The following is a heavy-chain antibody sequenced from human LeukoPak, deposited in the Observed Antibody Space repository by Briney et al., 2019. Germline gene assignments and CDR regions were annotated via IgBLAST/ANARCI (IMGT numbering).Heavy chain of an antibody. CDR3: ARERYSGSYFYYFDY. D-gene: IGHD1-26*01. J-gene: IGHJ4*02. CDR1: GFTFSSYS. V-gene: IGHV3-21*01. CDR2: ISSSSSYI. Sequence: GGSLRLSCAASGFTFSSYSMNWVRQAPGKGLEWVSSISSSSSYIYYADSVKGRFTISRDNAKNSLYLQMNSLRAEDTAVYYCARERYSGSYFYYFDYWGQGTLVTVSS.